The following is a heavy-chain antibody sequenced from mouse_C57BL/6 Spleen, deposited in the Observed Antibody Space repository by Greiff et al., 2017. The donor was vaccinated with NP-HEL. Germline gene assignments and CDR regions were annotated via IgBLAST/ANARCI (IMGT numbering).Heavy chain of an antibody. D-gene: IGHD1-1*01. V-gene: IGHV14-4*01. J-gene: IGHJ3*01. CDR3: TLITTVVATKGAY. Sequence: VQLQQSGAELVRPGASVKLSCTASGFNIKDDYMHWVKQRPEQGLEWIGWIDPENGDTEYASKFQGKATITADTSSNTAYLQLSSLTSEDTAVYYCTLITTVVATKGAYWGQGTLVTVSA. CDR1: GFNIKDDY. CDR2: IDPENGDT.